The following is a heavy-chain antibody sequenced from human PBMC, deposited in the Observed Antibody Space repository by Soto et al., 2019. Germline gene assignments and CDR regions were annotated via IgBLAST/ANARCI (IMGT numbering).Heavy chain of an antibody. J-gene: IGHJ6*02. CDR1: GGTFSSYA. CDR3: ARAYCSGGSCYSAYYYYGMDV. D-gene: IGHD2-15*01. Sequence: SVKVSCKASGGTFSSYAISWVRQAPGQGLEWMGGIIPIFGTANYAQKFQGRVTITADESTSTAYMELSSLRSEDTAVYYCARAYCSGGSCYSAYYYYGMDVWGQGTTVTVSS. CDR2: IIPIFGTA. V-gene: IGHV1-69*13.